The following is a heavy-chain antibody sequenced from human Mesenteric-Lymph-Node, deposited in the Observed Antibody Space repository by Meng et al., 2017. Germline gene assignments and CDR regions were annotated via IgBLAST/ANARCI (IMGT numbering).Heavy chain of an antibody. Sequence: GASLKISSASSGFTFSSYAMSWVRQAPGKGLEWVSAISGSGGSTYYADSVKGRFTISRDNSKNTLYQQMNSLRAEDTAVYYCARGLFPTVTTYDYWGQGTLVTVSS. V-gene: IGHV3-23*01. CDR1: GFTFSSYA. CDR3: ARGLFPTVTTYDY. CDR2: ISGSGGST. D-gene: IGHD4-11*01. J-gene: IGHJ4*02.